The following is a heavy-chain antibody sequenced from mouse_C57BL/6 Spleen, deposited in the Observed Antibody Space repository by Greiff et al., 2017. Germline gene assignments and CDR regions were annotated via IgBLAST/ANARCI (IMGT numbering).Heavy chain of an antibody. J-gene: IGHJ3*01. CDR1: GYAFSSSW. CDR3: ATENDGYPAWFAY. Sequence: QVQLKQSGPELVKPGASVKISCKASGYAFSSSWMNWVKQRPGKGLEWIGRIYPGDGDTNYNGKFKGKATLTADKSSSTAYMQLSSLTSEDSAVYFCATENDGYPAWFAYWGQGTLVTVSA. V-gene: IGHV1-82*01. D-gene: IGHD2-3*01. CDR2: IYPGDGDT.